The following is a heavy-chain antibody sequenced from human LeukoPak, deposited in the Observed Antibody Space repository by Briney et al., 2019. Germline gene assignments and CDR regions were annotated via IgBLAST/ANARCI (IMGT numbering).Heavy chain of an antibody. CDR3: ARDSGEQWLPESFDY. CDR1: GYTFTSYD. J-gene: IGHJ4*02. D-gene: IGHD6-19*01. CDR2: IIPIFGTA. V-gene: IGHV1-69*05. Sequence: EASVKVSCKASGYTFTSYDISWVRQAPGQGLEWMGRIIPIFGTANYAQKFQGRVTITTDESTSTAYMELSSLRSEDTAVYYCARDSGEQWLPESFDYWGQGTLVTVSS.